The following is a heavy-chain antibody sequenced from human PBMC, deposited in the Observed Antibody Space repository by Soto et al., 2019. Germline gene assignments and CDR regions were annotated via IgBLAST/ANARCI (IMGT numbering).Heavy chain of an antibody. J-gene: IGHJ4*02. CDR2: INPYNGNT. CDR3: ARVCIALTTQLCC. CDR1: GYTFNTYG. D-gene: IGHD4-17*01. V-gene: IGHV1-18*01. Sequence: GASVKGSCKASGYTFNTYGITWVRQAPGQGLEWMGWINPYNGNTKFAQKLQDRVTLTTATSTSTAYMKLASLRSDDPPVYYCARVCIALTTQLCCWDQGSLVTVSS.